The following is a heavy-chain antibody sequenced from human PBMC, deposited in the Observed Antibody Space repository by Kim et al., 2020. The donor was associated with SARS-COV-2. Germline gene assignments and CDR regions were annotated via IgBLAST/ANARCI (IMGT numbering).Heavy chain of an antibody. CDR3: ARGPVDPKDGWYFDV. V-gene: IGHV3-33*01. CDR1: GFSFSSYG. Sequence: GGSLRLSCAASGFSFSSYGMHWVRQAPGKGLKWVAYISYDGSDKFYADSVKGRFTISRDNSNNTLSLQTNSLRAEDTAVFYCARGPVDPKDGWYFDVWGRGTLVTVSS. J-gene: IGHJ2*01. D-gene: IGHD2-15*01. CDR2: ISYDGSDK.